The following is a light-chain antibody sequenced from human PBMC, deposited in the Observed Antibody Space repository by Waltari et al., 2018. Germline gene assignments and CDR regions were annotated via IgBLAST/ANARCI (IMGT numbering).Light chain of an antibody. J-gene: IGLJ2*01. V-gene: IGLV1-44*01. CDR2: GHK. CDR3: AAWDDSLHGVV. CDR1: SSNIGSNP. Sequence: QSVLTPPPSASGPPGQRVTIPCSGSSSNIGSNPVTWYQRHPGTAPTLLIFGHKPRPSGVPDRFPGSKSGTSASLAFSGLQSEDEAVYYCAAWDDSLHGVVFGGGTKLTVL.